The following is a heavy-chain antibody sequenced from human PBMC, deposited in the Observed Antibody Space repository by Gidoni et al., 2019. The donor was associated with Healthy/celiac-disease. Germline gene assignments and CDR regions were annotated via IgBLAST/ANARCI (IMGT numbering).Heavy chain of an antibody. V-gene: IGHV4-59*01. CDR1: GGSISSYY. CDR3: ARDLAYYFDY. Sequence: QVQLQESGPGLVKPSETLSLTCTVAGGSISSYYWSWIRQPPGKGLEWIGYIYYSGSTNYNPSLKSRVTISVDTSKNQFSLKLSSVTAADTAVYYCARDLAYYFDYWGQGTLVTVSS. J-gene: IGHJ4*02. CDR2: IYYSGST.